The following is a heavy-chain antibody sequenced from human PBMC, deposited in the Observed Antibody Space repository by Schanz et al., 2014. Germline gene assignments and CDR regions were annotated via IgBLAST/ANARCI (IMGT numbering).Heavy chain of an antibody. CDR3: LAPDYGMDV. J-gene: IGHJ6*02. Sequence: EVQLVESGGGLVKPGGFLRLSCAASGFTFSDAWMSWVRQAPGKGLEWVSYVSRSTPDIYYADSVKGRFTMSRDNAKNSVFLQMNSLRAEDTAVYYCLAPDYGMDVWGQGTTVTVSS. CDR2: VSRSTPDI. V-gene: IGHV3-48*01. CDR1: GFTFSDAW.